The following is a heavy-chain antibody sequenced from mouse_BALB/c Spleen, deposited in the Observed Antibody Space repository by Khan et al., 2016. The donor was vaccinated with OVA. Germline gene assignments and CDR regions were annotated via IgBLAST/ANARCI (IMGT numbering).Heavy chain of an antibody. D-gene: IGHD2-1*01. CDR1: GYTFTNYG. CDR3: ARSNGNYWFAY. J-gene: IGHJ3*01. CDR2: INTYTGEP. V-gene: IGHV9-3-1*01. Sequence: IQLVQSGPELKKPGETVKISCKASGYTFTNYGMNWVKQAPGKGLKWMGWINTYTGEPTYADDFKGRFAFSLETSASTAYLQINNLKNEETATYFCARSNGNYWFAYWGQGTLVTVSA.